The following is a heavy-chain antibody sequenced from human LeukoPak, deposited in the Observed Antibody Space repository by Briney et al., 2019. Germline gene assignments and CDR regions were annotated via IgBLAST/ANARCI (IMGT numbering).Heavy chain of an antibody. J-gene: IGHJ3*02. Sequence: PGGSLRLSCAASGFTFDDYAMHWVRHAPGKGLEWVSGISWNSGSIGYADSVKGRFTISRDNAKNSLYLQMNSLRAEDMALYYCAKDISQQLWSDAFDIWGQGTMVTVSS. CDR1: GFTFDDYA. V-gene: IGHV3-9*03. CDR3: AKDISQQLWSDAFDI. D-gene: IGHD6-13*01. CDR2: ISWNSGSI.